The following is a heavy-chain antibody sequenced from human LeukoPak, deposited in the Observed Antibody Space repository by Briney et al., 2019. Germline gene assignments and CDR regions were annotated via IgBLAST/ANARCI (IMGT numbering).Heavy chain of an antibody. V-gene: IGHV4-4*07. D-gene: IGHD6-19*01. CDR1: GGSISTYY. CDR2: IYTGGNT. CDR3: ARDQVVVAGSGGDYYYYYMDV. J-gene: IGHJ6*03. Sequence: SETLSLTCTVSGGSISTYYWSWIRQPAGKGLEWVGRIYTGGNTDYNPSLESRVTVSIDTSKNQFSLNLYSVTPTGPAVFLRARDQVVVAGSGGDYYYYYMDVWGKGTTVTVSS.